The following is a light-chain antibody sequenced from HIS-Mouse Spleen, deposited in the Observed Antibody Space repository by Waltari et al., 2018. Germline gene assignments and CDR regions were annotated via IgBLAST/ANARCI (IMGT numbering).Light chain of an antibody. V-gene: IGLV3-19*01. CDR3: NSRDSSGNHVV. CDR1: SLRSYY. CDR2: GKN. J-gene: IGLJ2*01. Sequence: SSELTQDPAVSVALGQNVRITCQGDSLRSYYAIWYQKKPGQAPVLVIYGKNNRPSGIPDRFSGSSSGNTASLTITGAQAEDEADYYCNSRDSSGNHVVFGGGTKLTVL.